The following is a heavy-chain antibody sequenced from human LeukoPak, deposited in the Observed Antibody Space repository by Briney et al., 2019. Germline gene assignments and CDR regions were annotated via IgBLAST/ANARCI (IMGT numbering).Heavy chain of an antibody. Sequence: GGSLRLSCAASGFTVSSNYMSWVRQAPGKGLEWVSVIYSGGSTYYADSVKGRFTISRDNSKNTLYFQMNSLRAEDTAVYYCAGSSIAVAGIRFVNWGQGTLVTVSS. CDR1: GFTVSSNY. V-gene: IGHV3-53*01. CDR3: AGSSIAVAGIRFVN. D-gene: IGHD6-19*01. J-gene: IGHJ4*02. CDR2: IYSGGST.